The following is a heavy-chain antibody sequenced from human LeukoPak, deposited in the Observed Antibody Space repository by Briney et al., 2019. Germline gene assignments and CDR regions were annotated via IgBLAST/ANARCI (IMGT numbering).Heavy chain of an antibody. J-gene: IGHJ1*01. V-gene: IGHV3-48*04. CDR3: AKEGPYYYDSSGYYRLEYFQH. D-gene: IGHD3-22*01. CDR1: GFTFSSYS. Sequence: GGSLRLSCAASGFTFSSYSMNWVRQAPGKGLEWVSYISSSGSTIYYADSVKGRFTISRDNAKNSLYLQMNSLRAEDTAVYYCAKEGPYYYDSSGYYRLEYFQHWGQGTLVTVSS. CDR2: ISSSGSTI.